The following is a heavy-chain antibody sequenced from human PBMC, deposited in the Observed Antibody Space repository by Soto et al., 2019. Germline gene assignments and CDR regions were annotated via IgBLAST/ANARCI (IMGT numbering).Heavy chain of an antibody. CDR2: IWYDGSNK. J-gene: IGHJ6*03. CDR1: GFTFSSYC. V-gene: IGHV3-33*01. Sequence: GGSLRLSCAASGFTFSSYCMHWVRQAPGKGLEWVAVIWYDGSNKYYADSVKGRFTISRDNSKNTLYLQMNSLRAEDTAVYYCARYPCSSTSCYQTYYHYMDVWGKGTTVTVSS. D-gene: IGHD2-2*01. CDR3: ARYPCSSTSCYQTYYHYMDV.